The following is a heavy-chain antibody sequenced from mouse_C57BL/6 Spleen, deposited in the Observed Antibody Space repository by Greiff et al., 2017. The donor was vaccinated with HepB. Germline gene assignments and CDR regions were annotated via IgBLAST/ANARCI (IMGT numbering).Heavy chain of an antibody. CDR3: ARFYDYAPWFAY. D-gene: IGHD2-4*01. CDR1: GYSFTGYY. CDR2: INPSTGGT. V-gene: IGHV1-42*01. Sequence: VQLQQSGPELVKPGASVKISCKASGYSFTGYYMNWVKQSPEKSLEWIGEINPSTGGTTYNQKFKAKATLTVDKSSSTAYMQLKSLTSEDSAVYYCARFYDYAPWFAYWGQGTLVTVSA. J-gene: IGHJ3*01.